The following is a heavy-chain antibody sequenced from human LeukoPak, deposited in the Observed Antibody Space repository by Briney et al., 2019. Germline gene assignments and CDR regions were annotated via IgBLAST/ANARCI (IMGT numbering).Heavy chain of an antibody. V-gene: IGHV3-30*02. CDR2: IRYDGSNK. J-gene: IGHJ4*02. Sequence: PGGSLRLSCAASGFTFSSYGTHWVRQAPGKGLEWVAFIRYDGSNKYYADSVKGRFTISRDNSKNTLYLQMNSLRAEDTAVYYCAKDGNYYAWYWGQGTLVTVSS. CDR3: AKDGNYYAWY. CDR1: GFTFSSYG. D-gene: IGHD3-22*01.